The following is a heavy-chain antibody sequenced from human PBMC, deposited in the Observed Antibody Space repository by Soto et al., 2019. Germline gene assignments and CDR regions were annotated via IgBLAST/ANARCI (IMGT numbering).Heavy chain of an antibody. V-gene: IGHV1-8*01. CDR3: ATVLRGEDAFDI. J-gene: IGHJ3*02. CDR1: GYTFTSYD. Sequence: ASVKVSCKASGYTFTSYDINWVRQATGQGLEWMGWMNPNSGNTGYAQKFQGRVTMTRNTSISTAYMELSSLRSEDTAVYYCATVLRGEDAFDIWGQGKMVTVSS. CDR2: MNPNSGNT. D-gene: IGHD2-8*01.